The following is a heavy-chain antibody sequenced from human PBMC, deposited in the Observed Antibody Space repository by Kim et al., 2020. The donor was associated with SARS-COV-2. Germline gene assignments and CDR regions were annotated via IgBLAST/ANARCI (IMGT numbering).Heavy chain of an antibody. CDR3: ARRRYCSSTSCYRAAAGTWYFDL. V-gene: IGHV1-69*13. CDR2: IIPIFGTA. J-gene: IGHJ2*01. CDR1: GGTFSSYA. D-gene: IGHD2-2*02. Sequence: SVKVSCKASGGTFSSYAISWVRQAPGQGLEWMGGIIPIFGTANYAQKFQGRVTITADESTSTAYMELSSLGSEDTAVYYCARRRYCSSTSCYRAAAGTWYFDLWGRGTLVTVSS.